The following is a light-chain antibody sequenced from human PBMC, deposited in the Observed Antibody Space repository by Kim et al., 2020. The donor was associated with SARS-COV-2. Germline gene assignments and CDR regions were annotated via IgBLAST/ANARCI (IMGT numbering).Light chain of an antibody. CDR1: SSDVGGYNY. J-gene: IGLJ2*01. CDR2: DVA. CDR3: CSYAGNSMV. Sequence: SALTQPRSVSGSPGQSVAISCTGTSSDVGGYNYVSWYQQLPGKAPKLMIYDVAARPSGVPDRFSGSKSGKTASLTISGLQAEDEADYYCCSYAGNSMVFGGGTQLTVL. V-gene: IGLV2-11*01.